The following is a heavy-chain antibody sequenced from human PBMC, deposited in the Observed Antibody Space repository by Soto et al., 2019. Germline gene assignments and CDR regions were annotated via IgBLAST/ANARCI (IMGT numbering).Heavy chain of an antibody. CDR2: INPNSGGT. CDR3: ARDIVGGRLDAFDI. Sequence: QVQLVQSGAEVKKTGDSVKVSCKASGYTFTGYYMHWVRQAPGQGLEWMGWINPNSGGTNYAQKFQGWVTMTRDTSISTAYMELSRLRSDDTAVYYCARDIVGGRLDAFDIWGQGTMVTVSS. V-gene: IGHV1-2*04. D-gene: IGHD1-26*01. CDR1: GYTFTGYY. J-gene: IGHJ3*02.